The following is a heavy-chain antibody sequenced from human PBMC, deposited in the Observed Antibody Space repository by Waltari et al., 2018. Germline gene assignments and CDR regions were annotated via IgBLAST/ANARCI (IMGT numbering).Heavy chain of an antibody. CDR3: AKDLLPTGVFDY. J-gene: IGHJ4*02. CDR2: ASDSGVSS. D-gene: IGHD3-10*01. Sequence: EVQLLESGGGLVQPGGSLRLSCAASGFSFSNYAMSWVRQVPGKGVEWVSGASDSGVSSYYADSVKGRFTISRDNSKNMLYLQMKYLSAEDTALYYCAKDLLPTGVFDYWGQGALVTVSS. CDR1: GFSFSNYA. V-gene: IGHV3-23*01.